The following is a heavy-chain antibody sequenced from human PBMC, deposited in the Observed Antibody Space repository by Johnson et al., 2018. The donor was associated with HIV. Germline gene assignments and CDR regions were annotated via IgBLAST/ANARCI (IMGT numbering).Heavy chain of an antibody. CDR3: AKDARTRWGVEPDACVI. D-gene: IGHD3-16*01. CDR1: GFTFSSYG. J-gene: IGHJ3*02. V-gene: IGHV3-33*06. Sequence: QVQLVESGGGVVQPGRSLRLSCAASGFTFSSYGMHWVRQAPGKGLEWVAVIWYDGSNKYYADSVKGRFTISRDNSKKTLYLQMNSLRAEDTAVYYCAKDARTRWGVEPDACVIWGQGTMVTVSS. CDR2: IWYDGSNK.